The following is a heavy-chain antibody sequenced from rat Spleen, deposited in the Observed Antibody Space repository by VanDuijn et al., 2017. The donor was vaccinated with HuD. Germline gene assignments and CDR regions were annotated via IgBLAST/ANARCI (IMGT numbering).Heavy chain of an antibody. CDR1: GFTFNNYW. V-gene: IGHV5-31*01. D-gene: IGHD1-2*01. CDR3: ARHNYYSSYIY. J-gene: IGHJ2*01. CDR2: ITHIGGIT. Sequence: EVQLVESGGGLVQPGRSLKLTCEASGFTFNNYWMTWIRQAPGKGLEWVATITHIGGITYYPDSVKGRFTISRDNAKSTLYLQMDSLRSEDTATYYCARHNYYSSYIYWGQGVMVTVSS.